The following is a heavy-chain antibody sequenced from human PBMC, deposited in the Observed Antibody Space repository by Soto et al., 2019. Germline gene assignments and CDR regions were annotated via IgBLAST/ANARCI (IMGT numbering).Heavy chain of an antibody. V-gene: IGHV3-23*01. J-gene: IGHJ6*02. CDR3: AKDLSLDLLYYSYVIDV. D-gene: IGHD2-21*01. Sequence: GGSLSLSCAASGFTFSSYAMSWVRQAPGQGLEWVSAISGSGGSTYYADSVKGRFTISRDNSKNTLYLQMNSLRAEDTAVYYCAKDLSLDLLYYSYVIDVWGPGTTVT. CDR2: ISGSGGST. CDR1: GFTFSSYA.